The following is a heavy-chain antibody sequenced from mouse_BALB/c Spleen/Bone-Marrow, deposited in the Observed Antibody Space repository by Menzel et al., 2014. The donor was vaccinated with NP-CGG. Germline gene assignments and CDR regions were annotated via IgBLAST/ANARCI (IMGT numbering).Heavy chain of an antibody. D-gene: IGHD1-1*02. CDR3: ARGLWYY. CDR2: INPDNGGT. CDR1: GYTFTDYT. Sequence: EVQLQESGPELVMPGASGKISCNTSGYTFTDYTIYWVKQSHGKSLEWIGRINPDNGGTNYNQKFKDKATLTLDKSSSTAYMELRSLTSEDSAAYYCARGLWYYWGQGTTLTVSS. J-gene: IGHJ2*01. V-gene: IGHV1-18*01.